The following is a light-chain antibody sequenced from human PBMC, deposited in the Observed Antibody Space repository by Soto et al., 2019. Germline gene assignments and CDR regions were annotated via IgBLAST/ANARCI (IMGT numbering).Light chain of an antibody. Sequence: EIVLTQSPGTLSLSPGETASLSCWASQSIISNFLAWYQQRRGQPPRLLIYDSSRRASGIPARFTGSGSGTAFTLTISRVEPEDFAVYYCQQTFHSPRTFGQGTRLE. J-gene: IGKJ2*01. V-gene: IGKV3-20*01. CDR2: DSS. CDR3: QQTFHSPRT. CDR1: QSIISNF.